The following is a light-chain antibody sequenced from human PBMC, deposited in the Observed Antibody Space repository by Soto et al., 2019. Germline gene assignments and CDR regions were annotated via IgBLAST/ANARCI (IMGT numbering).Light chain of an antibody. CDR2: LGS. CDR3: MQALQTPLT. J-gene: IGKJ1*01. Sequence: DIVMTQSALSLPVTPGEPASISCRSSQSLLHSNGYNYLDWYLQKPGQSPQLLIYLGSNRASGVPDRFSGSGSGTDFTLKISRVEAEDVGVYYCMQALQTPLTFGQGTKVDIK. V-gene: IGKV2-28*01. CDR1: QSLLHSNGYNY.